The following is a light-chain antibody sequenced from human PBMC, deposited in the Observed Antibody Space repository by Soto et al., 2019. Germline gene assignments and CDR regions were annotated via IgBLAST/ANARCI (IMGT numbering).Light chain of an antibody. CDR2: GNI. J-gene: IGLJ2*01. V-gene: IGLV1-40*01. CDR3: QSYDSSLSASV. CDR1: SSNIGAGYD. Sequence: QAVVTQPPSVSGAPGQRVTISCTGSSSNIGAGYDVHWYQQVPGTAPKLLIYGNINRPSGVPDRFSGSKSGTSASLAITGLQAEDEADYYCQSYDSSLSASVFGGGTQLTVL.